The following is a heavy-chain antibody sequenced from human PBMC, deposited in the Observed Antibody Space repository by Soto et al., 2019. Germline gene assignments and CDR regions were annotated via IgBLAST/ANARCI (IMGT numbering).Heavy chain of an antibody. CDR1: GLTFSSYG. CDR3: AKDRSAIGYYPQWSSYFDY. Sequence: QVQLVESGGGVVQPGRSLRLSCAASGLTFSSYGMHWVRQAPGKGLEWVAVISYDGSNKYYADSVKGRFTISRDNAKNTLYLQMNSLRAEDTAVYYCAKDRSAIGYYPQWSSYFDYWGQGTLVTVSS. J-gene: IGHJ4*02. V-gene: IGHV3-30*18. CDR2: ISYDGSNK. D-gene: IGHD3-22*01.